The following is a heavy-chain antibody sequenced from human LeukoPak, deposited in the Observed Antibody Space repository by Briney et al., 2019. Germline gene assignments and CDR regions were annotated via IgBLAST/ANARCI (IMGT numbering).Heavy chain of an antibody. J-gene: IGHJ3*02. V-gene: IGHV4-39*01. CDR2: IYYSGST. Sequence: SETLSLICTVSGGSISSSSYYWGWIRQPPGKGLEWIGSIYYSGSTYYNPSLKSRVTISVDTSKNQFSLKLSSVTAADTAVYYCARLYHPPNWNDVFDAFDIWGQGTMVTVSS. CDR3: ARLYHPPNWNDVFDAFDI. CDR1: GGSISSSSYY. D-gene: IGHD1-1*01.